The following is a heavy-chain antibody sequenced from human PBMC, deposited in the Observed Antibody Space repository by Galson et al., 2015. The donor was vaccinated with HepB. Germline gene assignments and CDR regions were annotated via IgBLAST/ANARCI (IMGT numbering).Heavy chain of an antibody. V-gene: IGHV3-23*01. CDR2: LSGSGGST. CDR1: GFTFSNYA. J-gene: IGHJ4*02. CDR3: ARGTGERGDY. D-gene: IGHD7-27*01. Sequence: SLRLSCAASGFTFSNYAMSWVRQAPGKAREGVSSLSGSGGSTYYAGSVKGRFTIYRDNSKNTLYLQMNSLSAEDTAVYYCARGTGERGDYWGQGTLVTVSS.